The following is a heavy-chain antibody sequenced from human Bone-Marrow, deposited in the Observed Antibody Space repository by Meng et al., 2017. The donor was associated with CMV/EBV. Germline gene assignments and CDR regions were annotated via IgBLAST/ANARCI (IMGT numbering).Heavy chain of an antibody. CDR2: ISYDGSNQ. CDR3: ASSKGFWSGFEDYFDY. CDR1: GLSFSSYA. J-gene: IGHJ4*02. Sequence: GESLKISCAASGLSFSSYAMYWVRQAPGKGPEWVAVISYDGSNQYYADSVKGRFTISRDNAKNSLYLQMNSLRAEDTAVYYCASSKGFWSGFEDYFDYWGQGTLVTVSS. D-gene: IGHD3-3*01. V-gene: IGHV3-30-3*01.